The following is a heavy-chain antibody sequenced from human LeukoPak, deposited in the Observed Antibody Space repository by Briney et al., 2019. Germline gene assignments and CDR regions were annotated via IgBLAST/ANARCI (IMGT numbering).Heavy chain of an antibody. D-gene: IGHD1-26*01. Sequence: PGGSLRLSCAASGFTFTNHDMNWVRQAPGKGLEWVSSISGSSTYRYYADSVKGRFTISRDNAKKSLYLQMNSLRAEDTAVYYCARDSSGGGDWGQGTLVTVSS. CDR3: ARDSSGGGD. J-gene: IGHJ4*02. CDR1: GFTFTNHD. V-gene: IGHV3-21*01. CDR2: ISGSSTYR.